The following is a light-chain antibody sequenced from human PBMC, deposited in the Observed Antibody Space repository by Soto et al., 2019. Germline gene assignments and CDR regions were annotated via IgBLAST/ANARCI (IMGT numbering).Light chain of an antibody. J-gene: IGLJ1*01. Sequence: QSALTQPASVSGSPGQSITISCTGTSSDVCGYNYVSWYQQHPGKAPKFMIYDVSNRPSGVSNRFSGSKSGNTASLTISGLRAEDEADYYCSSYTTSNTRQIVFGTGTKVTVL. CDR2: DVS. CDR1: SSDVCGYNY. CDR3: SSYTTSNTRQIV. V-gene: IGLV2-14*01.